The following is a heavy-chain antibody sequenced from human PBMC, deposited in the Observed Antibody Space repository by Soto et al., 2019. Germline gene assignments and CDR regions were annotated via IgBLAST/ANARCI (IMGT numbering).Heavy chain of an antibody. Sequence: QVQLVQSGDEVRKPGSSVNVSCKASGYIFVNYGIAWVRQSPGQGLEWMGWISPYSGNTHYASKVQGRLTMTTDTSASTAYMDLESLTPDDTAVYSCAMADNSVTPTPPDVWGQGTTVTFS. V-gene: IGHV1-18*01. CDR1: GYIFVNYG. J-gene: IGHJ6*02. CDR3: AMADNSVTPTPPDV. CDR2: ISPYSGNT. D-gene: IGHD3-16*02.